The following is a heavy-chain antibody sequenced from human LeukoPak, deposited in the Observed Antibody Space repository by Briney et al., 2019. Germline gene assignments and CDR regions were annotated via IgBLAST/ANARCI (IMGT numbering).Heavy chain of an antibody. CDR2: INPNSGGT. Sequence: GASVKVSCKASGYTFTGYFMHWVRQAPGRGLEWMGWINPNSGGTNYAQKFQGRVTMTRDTSISTAYMELSRLRSDDTAVYYCARVWVRGVIRFDYWGQGTLVTVSS. V-gene: IGHV1-2*02. J-gene: IGHJ4*02. CDR3: ARVWVRGVIRFDY. D-gene: IGHD3-10*01. CDR1: GYTFTGYF.